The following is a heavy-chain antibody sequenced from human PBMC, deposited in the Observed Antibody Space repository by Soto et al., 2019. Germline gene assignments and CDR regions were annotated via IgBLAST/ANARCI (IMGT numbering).Heavy chain of an antibody. J-gene: IGHJ3*02. CDR1: GYTFITYF. D-gene: IGHD6-6*01. CDR2: VYPGDSQT. CDR3: ARPKYRTWMGAFDI. V-gene: IGHV5-51*01. Sequence: GDTLKISCKFSGYTFITYFIVLVRQMPGKGLEWMGIVYPGDSQTRYSPSFKGHVTISADKSISTAYLQWSSLKASDTAMYYCARPKYRTWMGAFDIWGQGKMVTVSS.